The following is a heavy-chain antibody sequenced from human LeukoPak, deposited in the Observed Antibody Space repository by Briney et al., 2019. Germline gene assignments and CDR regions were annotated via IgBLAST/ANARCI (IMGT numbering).Heavy chain of an antibody. J-gene: IGHJ5*02. D-gene: IGHD3-10*01. CDR3: ARDRDYYGSGSYLWAVIAIPSLWFDP. CDR2: INPSGGST. Sequence: ASVKVSCKASGYTFTGYYMHWVRQAPGQGLEWMGIINPSGGSTSYAQKFQGRVTMTRDTSTSTVYMELSSLRSEDTAVYYCARDRDYYGSGSYLWAVIAIPSLWFDPWGQGTLVTVSS. V-gene: IGHV1-46*03. CDR1: GYTFTGYY.